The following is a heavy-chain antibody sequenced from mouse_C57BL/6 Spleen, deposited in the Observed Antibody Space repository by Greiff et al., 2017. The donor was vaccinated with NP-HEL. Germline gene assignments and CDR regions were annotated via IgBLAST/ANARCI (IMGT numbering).Heavy chain of an antibody. V-gene: IGHV1-80*01. J-gene: IGHJ4*01. CDR3: ECNYYDSSYVDLDY. CDR1: GYTFSSYW. CDR2: IYPGDGDT. Sequence: VQLQQPGAELVKPGASVKLSCKASGYTFSSYWMHWVKQRPGQGLEWIGQIYPGDGDTNYKGKFKGKATLTGDKSSSTAYMQLSSLTSEDSAVYFGECNYYDSSYVDLDYWGKGTTVTVSS. D-gene: IGHD1-1*01.